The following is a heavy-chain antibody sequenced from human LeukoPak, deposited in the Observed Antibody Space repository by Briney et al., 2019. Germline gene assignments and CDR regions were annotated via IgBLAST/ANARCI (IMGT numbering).Heavy chain of an antibody. Sequence: PSQTLSLTCAVSGGSISSSSYYWGWIRQPPGKGLEWIGSIYYSGSTYYNPSLKSRVTISVDTSKNQFSLKLSSVTAADTAVYYCASHQWELLLIRTWGQGTLVTVSS. J-gene: IGHJ4*02. CDR1: GGSISSSSYY. D-gene: IGHD1-26*01. V-gene: IGHV4-39*01. CDR3: ASHQWELLLIRT. CDR2: IYYSGST.